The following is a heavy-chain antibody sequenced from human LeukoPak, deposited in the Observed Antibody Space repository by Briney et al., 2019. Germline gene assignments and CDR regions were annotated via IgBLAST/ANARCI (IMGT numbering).Heavy chain of an antibody. CDR1: GYTLTELS. Sequence: ASVKVSCKVSGYTLTELSMHWVRQAPGKGLEWMGDFDPEDGETIYAQKFQGRVTMTEDTSTDTAYMELSSLRSEDTAVYYCATVPRITGTTSPFDYWRQGTLVTVSS. CDR3: ATVPRITGTTSPFDY. CDR2: FDPEDGET. V-gene: IGHV1-24*01. D-gene: IGHD1-7*01. J-gene: IGHJ4*02.